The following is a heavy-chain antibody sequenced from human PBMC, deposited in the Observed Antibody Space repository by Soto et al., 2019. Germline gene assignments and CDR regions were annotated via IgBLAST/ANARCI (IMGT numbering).Heavy chain of an antibody. CDR3: AAPGPYGDYVGDY. CDR2: MNPNSGNT. CDR1: GYTFTSYD. V-gene: IGHV1-8*01. D-gene: IGHD4-17*01. J-gene: IGHJ4*02. Sequence: ASVNVSCKASGYTFTSYDINWVRQATGQGLEWMGWMNPNSGNTNYAQKFQERVTITRDMSTSTAYMELSSLRSEDTAVYYCAAPGPYGDYVGDYWGQGTLVTVSS.